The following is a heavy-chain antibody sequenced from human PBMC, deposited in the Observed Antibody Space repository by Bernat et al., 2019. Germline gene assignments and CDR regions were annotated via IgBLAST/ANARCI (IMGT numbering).Heavy chain of an antibody. J-gene: IGHJ4*02. CDR2: IYHSGST. V-gene: IGHV4-38-2*01. D-gene: IGHD2/OR15-2a*01. CDR1: GYSISSGYY. CDR3: ERVDLWAYFDY. Sequence: QVQLQESGPGLVKPSETLSLTCAVSGYSISSGYYWGWIRQPPGKGLEWIGSIYHSGSTYYNPSLKSRVTISVDTSKNQFSLKLSSVTAADTAVYYCERVDLWAYFDYWGQGTLVTVSS.